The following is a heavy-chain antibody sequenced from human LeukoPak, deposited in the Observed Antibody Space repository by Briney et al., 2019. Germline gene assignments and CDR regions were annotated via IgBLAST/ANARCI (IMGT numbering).Heavy chain of an antibody. CDR1: GFTFSSYS. D-gene: IGHD6-13*01. CDR3: ARDSEQLGGDY. V-gene: IGHV3-48*01. J-gene: IGHJ4*02. CDR2: ISSSSSTI. Sequence: QSGGSLRLSCAASGFTFSSYSMNWVRQAPGKGLEWVSYISSSSSTIYYADSVKGRFTISRDNAKNSLYLQMNSLRAEDTAVYYCARDSEQLGGDYWGQGTLVTVSS.